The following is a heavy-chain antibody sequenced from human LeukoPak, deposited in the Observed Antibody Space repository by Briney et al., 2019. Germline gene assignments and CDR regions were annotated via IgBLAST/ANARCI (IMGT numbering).Heavy chain of an antibody. V-gene: IGHV3-33*01. D-gene: IGHD3-22*01. J-gene: IGHJ4*02. CDR2: IWYDGSNK. Sequence: GGSLRLSCAASGFTFSSYGMHWVRQAPGKGLEWVAFIWYDGSNKYYADSVKGRFTISRDNSKNTLYLQMNSLRAEDTAVYYCASGTRNYYDSSGPFDYWGQGTLVTVSS. CDR3: ASGTRNYYDSSGPFDY. CDR1: GFTFSSYG.